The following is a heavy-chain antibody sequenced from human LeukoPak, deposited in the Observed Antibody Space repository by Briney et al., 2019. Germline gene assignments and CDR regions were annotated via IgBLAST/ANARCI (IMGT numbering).Heavy chain of an antibody. CDR2: INPNSGGT. J-gene: IGHJ6*03. CDR1: GYTFTGYY. Sequence: ASVKVSCKASGYTFTGYYMHWVRQAPGQGLEWMGWINPNSGGTNYAQKFQGRVTMTRDMSTSTVYMELSSLRSEDTAVYYCARVKSDCTNGVCFYYYYYMDVWGKGTTVTVSS. D-gene: IGHD2-8*01. V-gene: IGHV1-2*02. CDR3: ARVKSDCTNGVCFYYYYYMDV.